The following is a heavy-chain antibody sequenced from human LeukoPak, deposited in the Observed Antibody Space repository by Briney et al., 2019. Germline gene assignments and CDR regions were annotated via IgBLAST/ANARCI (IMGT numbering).Heavy chain of an antibody. D-gene: IGHD3-10*01. CDR2: IYSGGST. CDR1: GFTVSSTY. Sequence: PGGSLRLSCAASGFTVSSTYMRWDRQAPGKGLEWVSVIYSGGSTYYADSVKGRFTISRDNSKNTLYLQMNSLRAEDTAVYYCATTGGVGSNPYYYYGMDVWGQGTTVTVSS. V-gene: IGHV3-53*01. J-gene: IGHJ6*01. CDR3: ATTGGVGSNPYYYYGMDV.